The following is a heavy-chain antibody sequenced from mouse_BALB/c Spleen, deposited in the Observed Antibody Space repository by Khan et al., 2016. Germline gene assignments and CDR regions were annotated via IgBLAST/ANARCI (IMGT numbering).Heavy chain of an antibody. J-gene: IGHJ4*01. V-gene: IGHV1-74*01. CDR2: NHPSDSET. D-gene: IGHD2-3*01. CDR3: AKSGYDDHPFYAVDY. CDR1: GYSFTNYW. Sequence: QVQLQQPGAELVRPGASVRQPCKASGYSFTNYWMNWVKQRPGQGLVWSGMNHPSDSETILNQKFKDKATLTVDKSSSTAYMQLTSPTSEDSAVYYSAKSGYDDHPFYAVDYWGQGTSVTVSS.